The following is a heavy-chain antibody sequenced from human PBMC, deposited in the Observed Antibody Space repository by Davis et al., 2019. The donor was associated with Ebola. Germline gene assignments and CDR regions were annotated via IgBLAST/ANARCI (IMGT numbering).Heavy chain of an antibody. Sequence: ASVKVSCKASGYTFTSYGISWVRQAPGQGLEWMGWISAYNGNTNYAQQLQGRVTMTTDTSTSTAYMELRSLRSDDTAVYYCARDLYYYGSGSPPGYWGQGTLVTVSS. CDR2: ISAYNGNT. J-gene: IGHJ4*02. CDR1: GYTFTSYG. V-gene: IGHV1-18*01. CDR3: ARDLYYYGSGSPPGY. D-gene: IGHD3-10*01.